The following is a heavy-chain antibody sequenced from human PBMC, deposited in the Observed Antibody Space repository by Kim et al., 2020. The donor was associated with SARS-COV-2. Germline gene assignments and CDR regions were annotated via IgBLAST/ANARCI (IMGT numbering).Heavy chain of an antibody. D-gene: IGHD3-22*01. CDR1: GFTFSSYA. Sequence: GGSLRLSCAASGFTFSSYAMSWVRQAPGKGLEWVSAISGSGGSTYYADSVKGRFTISRDNSKNTLYLQMNSLRAEDTAVYYCAKDLSEIVVVITGAFDIWGQGTMVTVSS. CDR3: AKDLSEIVVVITGAFDI. J-gene: IGHJ3*02. CDR2: ISGSGGST. V-gene: IGHV3-23*01.